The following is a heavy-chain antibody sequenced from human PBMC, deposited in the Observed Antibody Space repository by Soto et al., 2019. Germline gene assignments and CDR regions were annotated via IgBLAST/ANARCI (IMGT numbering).Heavy chain of an antibody. Sequence: SETLSLTCTVSGGSISSSSYYWGWIRQPPGKGLEWIGSSYYSGSTYYNPSLKSRATISVDTSKNQFSLKLSSVTAADTVVYYSAIHTSSGWRLLDVWGQGTTVTVSS. V-gene: IGHV4-39*01. CDR2: SYYSGST. CDR1: GGSISSSSYY. CDR3: AIHTSSGWRLLDV. J-gene: IGHJ6*02. D-gene: IGHD6-19*01.